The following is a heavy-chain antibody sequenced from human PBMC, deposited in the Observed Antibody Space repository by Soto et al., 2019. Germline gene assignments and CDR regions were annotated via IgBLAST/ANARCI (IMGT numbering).Heavy chain of an antibody. Sequence: QVQLQESGPGLVMPSETLSLTCAVSGGSISGHYWSWIRQPPGKGLEWIGYIHYSGSTNCNPSLKSRLTISADTSRNQFSLKLSSVTAADTAVYYCARTAPSGTADYWGQGALVTVSS. D-gene: IGHD1-1*01. CDR1: GGSISGHY. V-gene: IGHV4-59*11. CDR3: ARTAPSGTADY. CDR2: IHYSGST. J-gene: IGHJ4*02.